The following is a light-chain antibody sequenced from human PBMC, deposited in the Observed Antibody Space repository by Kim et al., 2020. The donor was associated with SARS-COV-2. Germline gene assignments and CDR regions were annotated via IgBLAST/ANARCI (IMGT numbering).Light chain of an antibody. V-gene: IGKV1-27*01. CDR1: QGISKD. CDR3: QKYNGAPWT. Sequence: SAAEGDRVTITCRASQGISKDLAWYQQKPGNAPKLLIFAASALQSGVPTRFSGSGSGTDFTLTISSLQPEDVATYYCQKYNGAPWTFGQGTKLEI. CDR2: AAS. J-gene: IGKJ1*01.